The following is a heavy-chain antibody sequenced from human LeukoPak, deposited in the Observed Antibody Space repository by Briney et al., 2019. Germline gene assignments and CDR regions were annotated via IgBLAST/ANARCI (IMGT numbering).Heavy chain of an antibody. V-gene: IGHV1-2*04. J-gene: IGHJ4*02. D-gene: IGHD6-13*01. CDR3: AREGLAAAVDY. Sequence: ASVKVSCKASGYTFTGYYMHWVRQAPGQGLEWMGWINPNSGGTNYAQKFQGWVTMTRDTSTTTVYMELSSLRSEDTAVYFCAREGLAAAVDYWGQGTLVTVSS. CDR2: INPNSGGT. CDR1: GYTFTGYY.